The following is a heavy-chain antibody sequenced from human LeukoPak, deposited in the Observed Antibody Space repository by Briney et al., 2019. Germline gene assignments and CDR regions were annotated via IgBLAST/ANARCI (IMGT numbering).Heavy chain of an antibody. V-gene: IGHV3-30*02. CDR3: AKDRGYYGSGSYCDY. D-gene: IGHD3-10*01. CDR2: IRYDGSNK. Sequence: GGSLRLSCAASGFTFSSYGMHWVRQAPGKGLEWVAFIRYDGSNKYYADSVKGRFTISRDNSKNTLYLQMNSLRAEDTAVYYCAKDRGYYGSGSYCDYWGQGTLVTVSS. CDR1: GFTFSSYG. J-gene: IGHJ4*02.